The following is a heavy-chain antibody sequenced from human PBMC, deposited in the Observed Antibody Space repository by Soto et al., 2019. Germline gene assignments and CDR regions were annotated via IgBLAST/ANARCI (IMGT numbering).Heavy chain of an antibody. V-gene: IGHV3-53*01. CDR3: ARGPGMASGMDV. CDR1: GFTVSSNY. CDR2: IYSGGST. J-gene: IGHJ6*02. Sequence: GGSLRLSCAASGFTVSSNYMSWVRQAPGKGLEWVSVIYSGGSTYYAGSVKGRFTISRDNSKNTLYLQMNSLRAEDTAVYYCARGPGMASGMDVWGQGTTVTVSS. D-gene: IGHD1-20*01.